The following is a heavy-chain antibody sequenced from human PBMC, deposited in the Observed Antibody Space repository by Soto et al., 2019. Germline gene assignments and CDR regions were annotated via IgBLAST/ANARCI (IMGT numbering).Heavy chain of an antibody. J-gene: IGHJ6*02. CDR1: GFTFSSYG. D-gene: IGHD6-13*01. Sequence: PGGSLRLSCAASGFTFSSYGMHWVRQAPGKGLEWVAVIWYDGSNKYYADSVKGRFTISRDNSKNTLYLQMNSLRAEDTAVYYCARAWRSSSWYDPLYYYYYGMDVWGQGTTVTVSS. CDR2: IWYDGSNK. CDR3: ARAWRSSSWYDPLYYYYYGMDV. V-gene: IGHV3-33*01.